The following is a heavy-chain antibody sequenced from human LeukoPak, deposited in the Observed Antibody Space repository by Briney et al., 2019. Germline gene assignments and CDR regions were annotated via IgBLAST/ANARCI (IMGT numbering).Heavy chain of an antibody. J-gene: IGHJ4*02. D-gene: IGHD2-15*01. V-gene: IGHV4-30-4*01. CDR3: ARDSRGVSCSGGSCPPI. CDR2: IYYGGST. Sequence: SETLSLTCTVSGGSISSDDYYWSWIRQPPGKGLEWNGYIYYGGSTSYNPSLKSRLTMSVHTSKTQFSLKLSSVTAADTAFYYCARDSRGVSCSGGSCPPIWGQGTLVTVSS. CDR1: GGSISSDDYY.